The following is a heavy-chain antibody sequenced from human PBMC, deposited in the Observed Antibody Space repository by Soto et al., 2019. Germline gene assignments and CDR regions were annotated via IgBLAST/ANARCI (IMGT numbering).Heavy chain of an antibody. D-gene: IGHD1-1*01. CDR1: GFTFSSYW. CDR3: ARDQEPTHSSYGMDV. V-gene: IGHV3-7*01. J-gene: IGHJ6*02. CDR2: IKQDGSEK. Sequence: GGSLRLSCAASGFTFSSYWMSWVRQAPGKGLEWVANIKQDGSEKYYVDSVKGRFTISRDNAKNSLYLQMNSLRAEDTAVYYCARDQEPTHSSYGMDVWGQGTTVTVSS.